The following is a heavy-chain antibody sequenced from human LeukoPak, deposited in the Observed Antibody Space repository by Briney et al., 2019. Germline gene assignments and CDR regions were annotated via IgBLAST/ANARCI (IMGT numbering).Heavy chain of an antibody. CDR1: GYTFTGYY. D-gene: IGHD6-13*01. CDR2: INPNSGGT. J-gene: IGHJ4*02. Sequence: GALVKVSCKASGYTFTGYYMHWVRQAPGQGLEWMGWINPNSGGTNYAQKFQGRVTMTRDTSISTAYMELSRLRSDDTAVYYCARDRVAAAGLLDYWGQGTLVTVSS. V-gene: IGHV1-2*02. CDR3: ARDRVAAAGLLDY.